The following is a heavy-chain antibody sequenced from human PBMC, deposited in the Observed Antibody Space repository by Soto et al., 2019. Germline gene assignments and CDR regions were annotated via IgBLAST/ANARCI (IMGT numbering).Heavy chain of an antibody. D-gene: IGHD3-22*01. CDR3: ARNREDGSGYSIRFDY. J-gene: IGHJ4*02. CDR1: GGSLNNSHW. V-gene: IGHV4-4*02. Sequence: QVQLQESGPGLVKPSGTLSLTCTVSGGSLNNSHWWSWVRQPPGKGLEWIGEIYHDQSTNYNPSLESRVIISIDKSKNRFYLKMTSVTAADTAIYFCARNREDGSGYSIRFDYWGLGSLVTVSS. CDR2: IYHDQST.